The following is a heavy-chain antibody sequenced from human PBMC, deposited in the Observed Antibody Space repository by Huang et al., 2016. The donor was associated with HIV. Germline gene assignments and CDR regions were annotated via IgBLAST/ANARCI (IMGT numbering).Heavy chain of an antibody. CDR3: ARQGVGDFVVEPTGLGAFDI. Sequence: EVQLVQSGAVVKKPGESLKISCKGSGYTFNGYWLGWGRQMPGKGLEWMGSISPGDSDTTYSPSFQGKGTISADKSISTAYLQWSGLKASDTAMYYCARQGVGDFVVEPTGLGAFDIWGQGTMVTVSS. CDR1: GYTFNGYW. CDR2: ISPGDSDT. J-gene: IGHJ3*02. V-gene: IGHV5-51*01. D-gene: IGHD2-2*01.